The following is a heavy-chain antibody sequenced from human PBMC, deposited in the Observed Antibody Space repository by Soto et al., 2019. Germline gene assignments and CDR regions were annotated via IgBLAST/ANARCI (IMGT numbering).Heavy chain of an antibody. CDR2: IYYSGST. CDR3: ARLGAYYQSLDP. Sequence: LYLTCAVSGGSISSGGYSWSWIRQPPGKGLEWIGYIYYSGSTYYNPSLKSRVTITLETSKSQFSLRLTSVTASDTAVYYCARLGAYYQSLDPWGQGTVVTVSA. J-gene: IGHJ5*02. V-gene: IGHV4-30-2*03. D-gene: IGHD2-21*01. CDR1: GGSISSGGYS.